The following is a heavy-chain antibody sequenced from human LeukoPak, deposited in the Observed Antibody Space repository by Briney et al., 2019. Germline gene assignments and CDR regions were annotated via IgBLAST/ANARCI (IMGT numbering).Heavy chain of an antibody. D-gene: IGHD5-24*01. J-gene: IGHJ3*02. CDR2: ISSNGGST. CDR3: GREERAKSTLVVFDI. CDR1: GFTFSSYA. V-gene: IGHV3-64*01. Sequence: GGSLRLSCAASGFTFSSYAMHWVRQAPGKGLEYVSAISSNGGSTYYANSVKGRFTISRDSSKNTLYLQMGSLRAEDMAVYYCGREERAKSTLVVFDIGGKGKMATVFS.